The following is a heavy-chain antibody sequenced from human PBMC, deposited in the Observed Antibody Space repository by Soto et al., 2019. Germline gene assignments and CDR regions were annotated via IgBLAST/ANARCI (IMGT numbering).Heavy chain of an antibody. Sequence: SETLSLTCTVSGDSVSSGSYYWSWIRQPPGKGLEWLGFIHYSGNTNYNPSLKSRVTISVDTSKNQFSLKLSSVTAADTAVYYCARWLGYGPHFDYWGQGTLVTVSS. V-gene: IGHV4-61*01. D-gene: IGHD5-12*01. CDR2: IHYSGNT. J-gene: IGHJ4*02. CDR3: ARWLGYGPHFDY. CDR1: GDSVSSGSYY.